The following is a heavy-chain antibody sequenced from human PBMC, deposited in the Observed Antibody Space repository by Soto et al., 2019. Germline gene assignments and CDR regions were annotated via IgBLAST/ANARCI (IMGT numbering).Heavy chain of an antibody. CDR3: ARTKITFGGAFYGMDV. CDR2: INPNSGGT. J-gene: IGHJ6*02. CDR1: GYTFTGYY. Sequence: ASVKVSCKASGYTFTGYYMHWVRQAPGQGLEWMGWINPNSGGTNYAQKFQGRVTMTRDTSVSTAYMELSRLRSDDTAVYYCARTKITFGGAFYGMDVWGQGTTVTVSS. D-gene: IGHD3-16*01. V-gene: IGHV1-2*02.